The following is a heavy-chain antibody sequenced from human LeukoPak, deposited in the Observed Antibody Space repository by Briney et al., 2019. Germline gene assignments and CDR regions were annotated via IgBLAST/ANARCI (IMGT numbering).Heavy chain of an antibody. CDR2: ITPIFGTA. Sequence: GASVKVSCKASGGTFSSYAISWVRQAPGQGLEWMGGITPIFGTANYAQKFQGRVTITTDESTNTAYMELSSLRSEDTAVYYCARASWGCLSGGSCYSLDYWGQGTLVTVSS. CDR1: GGTFSSYA. D-gene: IGHD2-15*01. J-gene: IGHJ4*02. CDR3: ARASWGCLSGGSCYSLDY. V-gene: IGHV1-69*05.